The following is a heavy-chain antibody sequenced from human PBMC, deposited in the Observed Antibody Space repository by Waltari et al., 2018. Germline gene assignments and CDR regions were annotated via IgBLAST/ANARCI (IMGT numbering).Heavy chain of an antibody. CDR1: GYTFTSYY. CDR2: INPSGGTT. V-gene: IGHV1-46*01. D-gene: IGHD6-13*01. CDR3: ASLGAAVYYSMGV. J-gene: IGHJ6*02. Sequence: QVQLVQSGAEVKKPGASVKVSCKASGYTFTSYYMHWVRPAPGQGLEWMGIINPSGGTTSYAQNFHGRVTMTRDTSTSTVYMELSSLRSEDTAVYYCASLGAAVYYSMGVWGQGTTVTVSS.